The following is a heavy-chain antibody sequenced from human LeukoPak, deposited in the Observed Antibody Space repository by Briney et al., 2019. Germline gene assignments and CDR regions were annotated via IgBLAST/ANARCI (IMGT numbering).Heavy chain of an antibody. Sequence: GGSLRLSCAAPGFTFSSYALSWVRQAPGKGLEWVSAISDSGGSTYYADSVKGRFTISRDNSKNTLYLQMNSLRAEDTAVYYCATYDFWSGYGVGYWGQGTLVTVSS. J-gene: IGHJ4*02. V-gene: IGHV3-23*01. CDR3: ATYDFWSGYGVGY. CDR2: ISDSGGST. D-gene: IGHD3-3*01. CDR1: GFTFSSYA.